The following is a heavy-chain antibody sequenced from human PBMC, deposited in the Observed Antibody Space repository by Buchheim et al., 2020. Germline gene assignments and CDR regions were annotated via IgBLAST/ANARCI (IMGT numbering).Heavy chain of an antibody. D-gene: IGHD5-24*01. V-gene: IGHV3-23*01. CDR3: AKSSGGRWLHYFQGPFFDY. Sequence: EVQLLESGGGLVQPGGSLRLSCAASGFTFSSCAMSWVRQAPGKGLEWVSAISGSGGSTYYADSVKGRFTISRDNSKNTLYLQMNSLRAEDTAVYYCAKSSGGRWLHYFQGPFFDYWGQGTL. CDR1: GFTFSSCA. J-gene: IGHJ4*02. CDR2: ISGSGGST.